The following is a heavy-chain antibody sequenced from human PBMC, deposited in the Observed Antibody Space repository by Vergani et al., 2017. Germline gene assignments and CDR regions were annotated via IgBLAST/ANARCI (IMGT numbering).Heavy chain of an antibody. CDR1: GYSFTSYW. D-gene: IGHD5-18*01. CDR2: IYPGDSDT. CDR3: AGHMQLWSPTTLNYYGMDV. J-gene: IGHJ6*02. Sequence: EVQLVQSGAEVKKPGESLKISCKGSGYSFTSYWIGWVRQMPGKGLEWMGIIYPGDSDTRYSPSFQGQVTISADNAISTAYLQWSSLKASDTAIYYCAGHMQLWSPTTLNYYGMDVWGQGTTVTVSS. V-gene: IGHV5-51*01.